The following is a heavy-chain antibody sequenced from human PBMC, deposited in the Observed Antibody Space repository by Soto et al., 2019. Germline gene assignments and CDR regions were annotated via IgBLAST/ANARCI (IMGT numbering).Heavy chain of an antibody. V-gene: IGHV4-39*02. CDR2: IYYSGTT. J-gene: IGHJ4*02. D-gene: IGHD6-13*01. Sequence: PSETLSLTCTVSGGSISSTSHHWAWIRQPPGKGLEWIGSIYYSGTTYYNPSLKSRLTIFVDTSKNQFSLKLSSVTAADTALYYCTREDSSPPEYWTQGPLVTVSS. CDR1: GGSISSTSHH. CDR3: TREDSSPPEY.